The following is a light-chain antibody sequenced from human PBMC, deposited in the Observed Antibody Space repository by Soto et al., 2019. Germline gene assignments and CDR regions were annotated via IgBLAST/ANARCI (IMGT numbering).Light chain of an antibody. J-gene: IGKJ5*01. V-gene: IGKV3-20*01. CDR2: GAS. CDR1: QSVTSDY. Sequence: ETVLTQSPDTLSLSPGERATLSCRASQSVTSDYLAWYQQKAGQAPRLLIYGASSRATGIPDRFSGSGSGTEFTLTISSLQSEDFATYFCHSRAFGQGTRLETK. CDR3: HSRA.